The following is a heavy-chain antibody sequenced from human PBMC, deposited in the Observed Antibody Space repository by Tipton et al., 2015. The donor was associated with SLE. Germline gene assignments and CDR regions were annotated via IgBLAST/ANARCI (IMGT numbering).Heavy chain of an antibody. Sequence: TLSLTCTVSGDSISSQYYTWIRQPPGKGLEWIGYIYYSGSTNYNPSLKSRVTISVDTSKNQFSLKLSSVTAADTAVYYCARLPTGFPNWFDPWGQGTLVTVSS. CDR3: ARLPTGFPNWFDP. D-gene: IGHD4-17*01. V-gene: IGHV4-59*07. CDR2: IYYSGST. CDR1: GDSISSQY. J-gene: IGHJ5*02.